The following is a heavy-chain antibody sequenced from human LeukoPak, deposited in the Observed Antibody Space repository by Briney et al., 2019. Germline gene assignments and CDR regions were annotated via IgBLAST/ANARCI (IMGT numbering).Heavy chain of an antibody. CDR3: TTEID. D-gene: IGHD2/OR15-2a*01. CDR1: DFIFRNFA. V-gene: IGHV3-15*07. J-gene: IGHJ4*02. CDR2: IKSQTDGGTT. Sequence: GGSLRLSCAASDFIFRNFAMHWVRQAPGKGLEWVGRIKSQTDGGTTDYAAPVKGRFIISRDDSKNTLYLQMNSLKTEDTAVYYCTTEIDWGQGTLVTVSS.